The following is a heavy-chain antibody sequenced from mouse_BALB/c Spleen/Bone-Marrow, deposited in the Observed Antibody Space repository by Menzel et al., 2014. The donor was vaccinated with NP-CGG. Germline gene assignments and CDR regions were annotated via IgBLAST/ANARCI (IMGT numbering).Heavy chain of an antibody. D-gene: IGHD1-1*01. CDR2: ISGGGSYT. J-gene: IGHJ2*01. CDR3: ARQAGGSGYFDY. CDR1: GFTFSSYG. Sequence: ESGGGLVKPGGSLKLPCAASGFTFSSYGMSWVRQTPEKRLEWVATISGGGSYTYYPDSVKGRFTISRDNAKNNLYLQMSSLRSEDTALYYCARQAGGSGYFDYWGQGATLTVSS. V-gene: IGHV5-9-2*01.